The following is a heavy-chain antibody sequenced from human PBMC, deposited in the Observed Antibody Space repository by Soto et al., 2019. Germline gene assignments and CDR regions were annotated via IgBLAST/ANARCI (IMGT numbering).Heavy chain of an antibody. CDR3: ARDRSRVADEPCCYYGRDV. Sequence: QVQLVESGGGVVQPGRSLRLSCAASGFTFSSYGMHWVRQAPGKGLEWVAVIWYDGSNKYYADSVKGRFTISRDNSKNTRDRQMNGVRAEDTAVYYCARDRSRVADEPCCYYGRDVWGQGTTVTVSS. D-gene: IGHD1-26*01. V-gene: IGHV3-33*01. CDR1: GFTFSSYG. CDR2: IWYDGSNK. J-gene: IGHJ6*02.